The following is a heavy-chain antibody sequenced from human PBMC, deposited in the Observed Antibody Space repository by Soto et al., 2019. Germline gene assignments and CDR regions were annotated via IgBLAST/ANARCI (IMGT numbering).Heavy chain of an antibody. V-gene: IGHV1-2*02. D-gene: IGHD2-15*01. CDR2: INPNSGGT. CDR1: GYTFTGYY. Sequence: GASVKVSCKASGYTFTGYYMHWVRQAPGQGLEWMGWINPNSGGTNYAQKFQGRVTMTRDTSISTAYMELSRLRSDDTAVYYCASGRGYIPVVVAATTALDYWGQGTMFTV. CDR3: ASGRGYIPVVVAATTALDY. J-gene: IGHJ4*02.